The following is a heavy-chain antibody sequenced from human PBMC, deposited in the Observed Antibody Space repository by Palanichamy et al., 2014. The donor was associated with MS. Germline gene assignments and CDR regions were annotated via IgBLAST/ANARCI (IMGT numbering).Heavy chain of an antibody. J-gene: IGHJ4*02. CDR3: ARDPTCSGGSCYVYYFDY. V-gene: IGHV1-18*01. CDR1: GYAFTSYG. CDR2: ISAYNGNT. D-gene: IGHD2-15*01. Sequence: QVQLVQSGAEVKKPGASVKVSCKASGYAFTSYGISWVRQAPGQGLEWMGWISAYNGNTNYAQKLQGRVTMTTDTSTSTAYMELRSLRSDDTAVYYCARDPTCSGGSCYVYYFDYWGQGTLVTVSS.